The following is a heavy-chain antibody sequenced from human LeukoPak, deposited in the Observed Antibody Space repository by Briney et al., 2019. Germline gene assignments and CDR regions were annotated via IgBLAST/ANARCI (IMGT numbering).Heavy chain of an antibody. Sequence: GGSLRLSCAASGFIVTRNYISWVRQAPGKGLECVSVIDRSGVKNYADSVKGRFTISRDNSKNTVYLGMNSLRVEDTAVYYCAKDYRAHPLRPNWFDPWGQGTLVTVSS. D-gene: IGHD1-26*01. CDR2: IDRSGVK. CDR3: AKDYRAHPLRPNWFDP. J-gene: IGHJ5*02. CDR1: GFIVTRNY. V-gene: IGHV3-53*01.